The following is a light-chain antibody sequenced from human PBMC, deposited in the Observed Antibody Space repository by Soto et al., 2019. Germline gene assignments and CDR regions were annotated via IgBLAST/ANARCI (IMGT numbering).Light chain of an antibody. CDR3: SSYTSSSTPLCV. CDR2: DVS. J-gene: IGLJ1*01. Sequence: QSALTQPASVSGSPGQSITISCTGTSSDVGGYNYVSWYQQHPGKAPKLMICDVSNRPSGVSNRFSGSKSGNTASLTISGLQAEDEADYYCSSYTSSSTPLCVFGTGTKVTVL. V-gene: IGLV2-14*01. CDR1: SSDVGGYNY.